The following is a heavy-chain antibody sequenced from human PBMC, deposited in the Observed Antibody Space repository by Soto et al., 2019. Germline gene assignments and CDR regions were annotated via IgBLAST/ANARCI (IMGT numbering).Heavy chain of an antibody. CDR3: ARHPGGRGYYYGMDV. CDR1: GGTFSSYA. Sequence: SVKVSCKASGGTFSSYAISCVRQAPGQGLEWMGGIIPIFGTANYAQKFQGRVTITADESTSTAYMELSSLRSEDTAVYYCARHPGGRGYYYGMDVWGQGTTVTVSS. CDR2: IIPIFGTA. D-gene: IGHD2-15*01. J-gene: IGHJ6*02. V-gene: IGHV1-69*13.